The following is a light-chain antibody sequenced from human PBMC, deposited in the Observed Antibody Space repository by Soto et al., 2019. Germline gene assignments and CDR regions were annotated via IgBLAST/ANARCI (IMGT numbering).Light chain of an antibody. Sequence: IQLTQSPSSLSASVGDRVTIACRASQGISSYLAWYQQKPGKAPQLLIYAASTLQSGVPSRFSGSGSGTDFTLTISSLQPEDFVTYYCQQLKSSPSTFGPGTKVDIK. V-gene: IGKV1-9*01. CDR1: QGISSY. J-gene: IGKJ3*01. CDR3: QQLKSSPST. CDR2: AAS.